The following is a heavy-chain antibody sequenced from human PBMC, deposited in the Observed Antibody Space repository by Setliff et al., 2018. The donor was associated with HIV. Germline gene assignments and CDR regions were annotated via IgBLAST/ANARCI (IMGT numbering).Heavy chain of an antibody. CDR3: ARDRGAVAGTHGRDYYYYYMNV. CDR2: ISSSSSYI. V-gene: IGHV3-21*01. J-gene: IGHJ6*03. CDR1: GFTFSSYS. Sequence: GGSLRLSCAASGFTFSSYSMNWVRQAPGKGLEWVSSISSSSSYIYYADSVKGRFTISRDNAKNSLYLQMNSLRAEDTAVYYCARDRGAVAGTHGRDYYYYYMNVWGKGTTVTVSS. D-gene: IGHD6-19*01.